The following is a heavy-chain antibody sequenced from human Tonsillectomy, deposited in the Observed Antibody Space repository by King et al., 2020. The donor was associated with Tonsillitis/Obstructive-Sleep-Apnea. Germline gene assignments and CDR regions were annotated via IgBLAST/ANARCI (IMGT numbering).Heavy chain of an antibody. CDR3: ARGGCSSTNCYYYYYGMDV. J-gene: IGHJ6*02. Sequence: VQLVESGGGLVQPGGSLRLSCAASGFTFNDYWMSWVRQAPGKGLGWVASIKEDGSEKYYVDSVKGRFTISRDNAKNSLYLKMNSLRAEDTAVYFCARGGCSSTNCYYYYYGMDVWGHGTTVTVSS. CDR1: GFTFNDYW. V-gene: IGHV3-7*03. D-gene: IGHD2-2*01. CDR2: IKEDGSEK.